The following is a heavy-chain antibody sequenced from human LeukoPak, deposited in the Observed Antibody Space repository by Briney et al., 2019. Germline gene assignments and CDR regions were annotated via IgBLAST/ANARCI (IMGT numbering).Heavy chain of an antibody. V-gene: IGHV4-34*01. D-gene: IGHD3-10*01. CDR2: MNHSGST. Sequence: SETLSLTCAVYGGSFSGYYWSWIRQPPGKGLEWIGEMNHSGSTNYNPSLKSRVTISVDTSKNQFSLRLSSVTAADTAVYFCARRFSRITMIREGSWFDPWGQGTLVTVSS. CDR1: GGSFSGYY. CDR3: ARRFSRITMIREGSWFDP. J-gene: IGHJ5*02.